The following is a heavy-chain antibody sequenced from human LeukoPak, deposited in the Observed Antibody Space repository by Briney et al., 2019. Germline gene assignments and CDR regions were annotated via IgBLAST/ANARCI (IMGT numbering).Heavy chain of an antibody. V-gene: IGHV4-39*01. J-gene: IGHJ5*02. CDR1: GGSISSSSYY. D-gene: IGHD4-17*01. Sequence: SETLSLTCTVSGGSISSSSYYWGWIRQPPGNGLEWIGSIYYSGSTYYNPSLKSRVTISVDTSKNQFSLKLSSVTAADTAVYYCARIHYGDYLPWGQGTLVTVSS. CDR2: IYYSGST. CDR3: ARIHYGDYLP.